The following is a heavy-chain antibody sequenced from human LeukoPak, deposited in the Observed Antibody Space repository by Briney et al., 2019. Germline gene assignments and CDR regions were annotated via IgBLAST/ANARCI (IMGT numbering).Heavy chain of an antibody. Sequence: PSETLSLTCTASGGSISSYYWSWIRQPPGKGLEWIGYIYYSGSTNYNPSPKSRVTISVDTSKNQFSLKLSSVTAADTAVYYCARFSVAATGGFDYWGQGTLVTVSS. J-gene: IGHJ4*02. CDR1: GGSISSYY. CDR2: IYYSGST. D-gene: IGHD6-19*01. V-gene: IGHV4-59*01. CDR3: ARFSVAATGGFDY.